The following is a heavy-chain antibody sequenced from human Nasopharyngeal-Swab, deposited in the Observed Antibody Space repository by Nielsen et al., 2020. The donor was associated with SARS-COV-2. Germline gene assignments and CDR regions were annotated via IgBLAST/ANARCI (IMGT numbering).Heavy chain of an antibody. V-gene: IGHV1-58*01. CDR1: GLTFSSSA. D-gene: IGHD5-12*01. CDR2: MVVGSGDT. J-gene: IGHJ5*02. Sequence: LVKVSCKPSGLTFSSSAVQWVRQARGQRLEWIGWMVVGSGDTKYAQKFQERVTISRDMSTSSVYMELSSLRFDDTAVYYCATEGDSGYDSPFTSWGQGTLVTVSS. CDR3: ATEGDSGYDSPFTS.